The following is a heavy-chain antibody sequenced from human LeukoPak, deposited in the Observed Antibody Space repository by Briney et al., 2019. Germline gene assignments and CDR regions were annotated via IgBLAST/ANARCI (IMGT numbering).Heavy chain of an antibody. V-gene: IGHV4-59*01. CDR1: GGSISSDY. CDR3: ARSRSGQFDWFDP. Sequence: SETLSLTCSVSGGSISSDYWSWIRQPPGKGLEWIGYIYYSGSTNYNPSLKSRVTISVDTSKNQFSLKLSSVTAADTAVYYCARSRSGQFDWFDPWGQGTLVTVSS. CDR2: IYYSGST. J-gene: IGHJ5*02. D-gene: IGHD3-16*01.